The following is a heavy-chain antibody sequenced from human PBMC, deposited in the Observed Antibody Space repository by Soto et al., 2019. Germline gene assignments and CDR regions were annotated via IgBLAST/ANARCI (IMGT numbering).Heavy chain of an antibody. CDR1: GGTFSSNA. V-gene: IGHV1-69*13. J-gene: IGHJ6*02. CDR2: IIPIFGTA. Sequence: VKVSCKASGGTFSSNAISWVRQAPGQGLEWMGGIIPIFGTANYAQKFQGRVTITADESTSTAYMELSSLRSEDTAVYYCARDKAGRRFGELLGGMDVWGQGTTVTV. CDR3: ARDKAGRRFGELLGGMDV. D-gene: IGHD3-10*01.